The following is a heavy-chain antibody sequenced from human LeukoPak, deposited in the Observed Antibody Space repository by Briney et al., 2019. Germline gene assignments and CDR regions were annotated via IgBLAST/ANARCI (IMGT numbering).Heavy chain of an antibody. D-gene: IGHD7-27*01. V-gene: IGHV4-59*08. CDR3: ARPNWGLTAFDI. Sequence: SETLSLTCTVSGGSISSHYWSWIRQPPGKGLEWIGYIYYSGSTNYNPSLKSRVTISVDTSKNQFSLKLSSATAADTAVYYCARPNWGLTAFDIWGQGTMVTVSS. CDR1: GGSISSHY. J-gene: IGHJ3*02. CDR2: IYYSGST.